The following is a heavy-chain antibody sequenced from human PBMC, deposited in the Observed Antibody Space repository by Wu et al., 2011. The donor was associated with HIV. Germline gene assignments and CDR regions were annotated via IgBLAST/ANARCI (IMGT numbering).Heavy chain of an antibody. Sequence: QVQLVQSGAEVKKPGASVKVSCKASGYTFNSYGISWVRQAPGQGLEWMGGISPIFSTARYAEKFQGRVTITADKFTSTTYMELSSLRSEDTAVYYCARDLGGDEDYWGQGTLVTVSS. V-gene: IGHV1-69*06. CDR1: GYTFNSYG. D-gene: IGHD2-21*01. J-gene: IGHJ4*02. CDR3: ARDLGGDEDY. CDR2: ISPIFSTA.